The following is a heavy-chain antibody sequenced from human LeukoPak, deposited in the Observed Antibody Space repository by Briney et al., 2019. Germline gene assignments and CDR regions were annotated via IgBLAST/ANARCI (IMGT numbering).Heavy chain of an antibody. V-gene: IGHV3-7*01. CDR2: IKQDGSEK. D-gene: IGHD3-16*02. Sequence: GGSLRLSCAASGFTFSNYAMSWVRQAPGKGLEWVANIKQDGSEKYYVDSVKGRFTISRDNAKNSLYLQMNSLRAEDTAVYYCARDVYYDYVWGSYRYGYYFDYWGQGTLVTVSS. CDR3: ARDVYYDYVWGSYRYGYYFDY. CDR1: GFTFSNYA. J-gene: IGHJ4*02.